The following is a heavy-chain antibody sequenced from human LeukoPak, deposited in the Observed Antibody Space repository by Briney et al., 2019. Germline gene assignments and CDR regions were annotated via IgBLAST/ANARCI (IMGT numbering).Heavy chain of an antibody. CDR1: GGTFSSYA. D-gene: IGHD3-22*01. J-gene: IGHJ4*02. CDR3: ARAPGYYDSSGYYDVYFDY. Sequence: SVKVSCKASGGTFSSYAISWVRQAPGQGLEWMGRIIPIFGTANYAQKFQGRVTITTDESTSTAYVELSSLRSEDTAVYYCARAPGYYDSSGYYDVYFDYWGQGTLVTVSS. CDR2: IIPIFGTA. V-gene: IGHV1-69*05.